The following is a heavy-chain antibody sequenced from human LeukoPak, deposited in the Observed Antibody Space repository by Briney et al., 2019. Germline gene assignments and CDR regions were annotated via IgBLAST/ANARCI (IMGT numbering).Heavy chain of an antibody. V-gene: IGHV3-21*06. Sequence: GGSLRLSCAASGFTFTRFNMNWVRQAPGKGLELVSSITTSGTYIYYADSVQGRFTISRDNAKNSLYLQMNSLRAEDTAVYYRARPFYYDTNGGEGMDVWGQGTTVTVSS. CDR1: GFTFTRFN. CDR2: ITTSGTYI. D-gene: IGHD2-8*01. J-gene: IGHJ6*02. CDR3: ARPFYYDTNGGEGMDV.